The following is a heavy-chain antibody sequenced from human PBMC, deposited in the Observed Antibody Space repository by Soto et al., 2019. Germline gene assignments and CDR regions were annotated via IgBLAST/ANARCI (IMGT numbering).Heavy chain of an antibody. Sequence: HPGGSLRLSCAASGFTFSSYDMHWVRQATGKGLEWVSAIGTAGDTYYPGSVKGRFTISRENAKNSLYLQMNSLRAGDTAVYYCARAGLYDAFDIWGQGTMVTVSS. J-gene: IGHJ3*02. V-gene: IGHV3-13*01. CDR1: GFTFSSYD. D-gene: IGHD3-16*02. CDR3: ARAGLYDAFDI. CDR2: IGTAGDT.